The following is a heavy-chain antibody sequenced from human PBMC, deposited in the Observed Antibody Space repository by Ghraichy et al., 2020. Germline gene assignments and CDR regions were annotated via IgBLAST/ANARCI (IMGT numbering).Heavy chain of an antibody. J-gene: IGHJ4*02. D-gene: IGHD3-22*01. CDR2: IYSGGST. V-gene: IGHV3-53*01. Sequence: GESLNISCAASGFTVSSNYMSWVRQAPGKGLEWVSVIYSGGSTYYADSVKGRFTISRDNSKNTLYLQMNSLRAEDTAVYYCARDYYDSSDNYWGQGTLVTVSS. CDR1: GFTVSSNY. CDR3: ARDYYDSSDNY.